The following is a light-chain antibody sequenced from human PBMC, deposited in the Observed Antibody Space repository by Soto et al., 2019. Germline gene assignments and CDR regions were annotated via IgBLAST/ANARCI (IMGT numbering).Light chain of an antibody. V-gene: IGLV1-51*01. J-gene: IGLJ2*01. CDR3: GTWDSNLNNGVV. CDR1: SSTIGANY. CDR2: DNH. Sequence: QSVLTQPPSVSAAPGQRVTIFCSGSSSTIGANYVSWYQQFPGTAPILLIYDNHHRPSGIPDRSSGSKSGTSATLVITGLQTGDEADYYCGTWDSNLNNGVVFGGGTKLTVL.